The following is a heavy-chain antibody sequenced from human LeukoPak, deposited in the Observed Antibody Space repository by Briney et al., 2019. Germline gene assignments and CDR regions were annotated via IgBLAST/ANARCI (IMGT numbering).Heavy chain of an antibody. V-gene: IGHV4-34*01. Sequence: SETLSLTCAVYGGSFSGYYLSWIRQPPGKGLEWIGEINHGGSTNYNPSLKSRVTISVDTSKNQFSLNLSSVTAADTAVYYCASLSTSLVAAVPYSLYYWGQGTLVTVSS. D-gene: IGHD2-15*01. CDR3: ASLSTSLVAAVPYSLYY. J-gene: IGHJ4*02. CDR1: GGSFSGYY. CDR2: INHGGST.